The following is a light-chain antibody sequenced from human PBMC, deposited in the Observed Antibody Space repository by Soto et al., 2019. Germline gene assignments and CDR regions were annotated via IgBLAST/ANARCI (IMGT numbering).Light chain of an antibody. V-gene: IGLV1-44*01. CDR3: AAWDDSLNGVV. Sequence: QSVLTQLPSASGTPGQRVTISCSGSSSNIGSNTVNWYKQFPGTAPKLLIHTSNQRPSGVSDRFSGSKSGTSASLAISGLQSEDEADYYCAAWDDSLNGVVFGGGTKLTVL. J-gene: IGLJ2*01. CDR2: TSN. CDR1: SSNIGSNT.